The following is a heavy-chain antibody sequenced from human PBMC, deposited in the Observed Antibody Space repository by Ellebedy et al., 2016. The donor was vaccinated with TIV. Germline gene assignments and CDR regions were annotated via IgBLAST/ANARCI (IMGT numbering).Heavy chain of an antibody. D-gene: IGHD3-10*01. CDR3: ARETFGELTLNWFDS. J-gene: IGHJ5*01. Sequence: GESLKISXAASGFTFSSYWMSWVRQAPGKGLEWVSAISGSGGSTYYADSVKGRFTISRDNSKNTLYLQMNSLRAEDTAVYYCARETFGELTLNWFDSWGQGTLVTVSS. V-gene: IGHV3-23*01. CDR1: GFTFSSYW. CDR2: ISGSGGST.